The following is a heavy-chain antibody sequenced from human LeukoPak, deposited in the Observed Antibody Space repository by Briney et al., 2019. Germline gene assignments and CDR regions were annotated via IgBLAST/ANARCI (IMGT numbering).Heavy chain of an antibody. CDR2: INHSGST. CDR3: ARVRGYSGYTPIDY. D-gene: IGHD5-12*01. V-gene: IGHV4-34*01. J-gene: IGHJ4*02. CDR1: GGSFSGYY. Sequence: KASETLSLTRAVYGGSFSGYYWSWIRQPPGKGLEWIGEINHSGSTNYNPSLKSRVTISVDTSKNQFSLKLSSVTAADTAVYYCARVRGYSGYTPIDYWGQGTLVTVSS.